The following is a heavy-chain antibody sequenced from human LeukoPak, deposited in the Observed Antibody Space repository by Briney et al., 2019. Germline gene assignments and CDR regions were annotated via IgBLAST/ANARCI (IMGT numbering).Heavy chain of an antibody. Sequence: GGSLRLSCAASGFTFSRYSMNWVRQAPGKGLEWVSTITTSGGSTYYADSLKGRFTISRDNSKNTLYLQMNSLRAEDTALYYCAKGYSNFDYWGQGTLVTVSS. CDR2: ITTSGGST. J-gene: IGHJ4*02. CDR1: GFTFSRYS. V-gene: IGHV3-23*01. CDR3: AKGYSNFDY. D-gene: IGHD4-11*01.